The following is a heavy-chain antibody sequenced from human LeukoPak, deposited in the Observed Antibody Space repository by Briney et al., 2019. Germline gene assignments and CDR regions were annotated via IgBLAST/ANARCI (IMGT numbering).Heavy chain of an antibody. Sequence: PSETLSLICAVYGGSFSGYYWSWIRQPPGKGLEWIGEINHSGSTNYNPSLKSRDTISVDTSKNQFSLKLSSVTAADTAVYYCASSKLRYFDWLRNDAFDIWGQGTMVTVSS. CDR1: GGSFSGYY. CDR3: ASSKLRYFDWLRNDAFDI. V-gene: IGHV4-34*01. D-gene: IGHD3-9*01. J-gene: IGHJ3*02. CDR2: INHSGST.